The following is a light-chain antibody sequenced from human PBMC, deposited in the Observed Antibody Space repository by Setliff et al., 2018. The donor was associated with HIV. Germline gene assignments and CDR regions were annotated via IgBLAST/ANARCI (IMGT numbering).Light chain of an antibody. CDR3: SSYTTESTRV. V-gene: IGLV2-14*01. CDR1: SSDVGRYNY. Sequence: QSVLTQPASVSGSPGQSITISCTGTSSDVGRYNYVSWYQHHPGKAPKLIIFQVSNRPSGVSNRFSGFKSGNTASLTISGLQAEDEADYYCSSYTTESTRVFGSGTKGTVL. CDR2: QVS. J-gene: IGLJ1*01.